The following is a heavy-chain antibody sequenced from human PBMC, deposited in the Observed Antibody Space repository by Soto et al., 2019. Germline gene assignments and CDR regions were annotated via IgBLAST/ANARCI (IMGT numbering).Heavy chain of an antibody. CDR1: GGTFSSYA. CDR3: AREGSGYSGSADY. CDR2: IIPIFGTA. D-gene: IGHD3-22*01. J-gene: IGHJ4*02. Sequence: ASAKVSCKASGGTFSSYAISWVRQAPGQGLEWMGGIIPIFGTANYAQKFQGRVTITADESTSTAYMELSSLRSEDTAVYYCAREGSGYSGSADYWGQGTLVTVSS. V-gene: IGHV1-69*13.